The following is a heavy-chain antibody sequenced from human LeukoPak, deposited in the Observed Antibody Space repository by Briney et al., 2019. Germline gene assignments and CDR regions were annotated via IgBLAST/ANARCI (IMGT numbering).Heavy chain of an antibody. J-gene: IGHJ6*03. CDR2: INPNSGGT. CDR1: GYTFTDYH. Sequence: ASVKVSCKASGYTFTDYHMHWVRQAPGQGLEWMGWINPNSGGTNYAQKFQGWVTMTRDTSISTAYVELSRLRSDDTAVYYCARQYSSSSYYFYYMDVWGKGTTVTVSS. V-gene: IGHV1-2*04. CDR3: ARQYSSSSYYFYYMDV. D-gene: IGHD6-6*01.